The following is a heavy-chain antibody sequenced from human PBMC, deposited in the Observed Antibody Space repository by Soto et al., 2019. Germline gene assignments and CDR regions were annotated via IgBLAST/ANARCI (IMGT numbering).Heavy chain of an antibody. Sequence: GASVKVSCKASGYTFTSYGISWVRQAPGQGLEWMGWISAYNGSTNYAQKLQGRVTMTTDTSTSTAYMELRSLRSDDTAVYYCARGGSSPYYYYGMDVWGQGTTVTVSS. CDR1: GYTFTSYG. J-gene: IGHJ6*02. D-gene: IGHD6-6*01. V-gene: IGHV1-18*01. CDR2: ISAYNGST. CDR3: ARGGSSPYYYYGMDV.